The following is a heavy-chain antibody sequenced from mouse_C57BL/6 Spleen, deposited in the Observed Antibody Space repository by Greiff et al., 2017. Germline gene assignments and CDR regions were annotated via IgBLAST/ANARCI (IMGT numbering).Heavy chain of an antibody. D-gene: IGHD1-2*01. V-gene: IGHV2-2*01. CDR3: ARAANFYFDY. Sequence: QVQLQQSGPGLVQPSQSLSITCTVSGFSLTSYGVHWVRQSPGKGLEWLGVIWSGGSTDYNAAFISRLSISKDNSTSQVFFKMNSLQADDTAIYYCARAANFYFDYWGQGTTLTVSS. CDR1: GFSLTSYG. CDR2: IWSGGST. J-gene: IGHJ2*01.